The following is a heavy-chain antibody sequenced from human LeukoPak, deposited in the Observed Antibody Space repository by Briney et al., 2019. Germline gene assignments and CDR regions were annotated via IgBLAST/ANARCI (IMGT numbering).Heavy chain of an antibody. J-gene: IGHJ4*02. CDR2: ISCSSSYT. CDR1: GFTFSSYS. Sequence: AGSLSLSCAASGFTFSSYSMNWVRQAPGKGLEWVSSISCSSSYTYYPASVKGLFTTSGDNAKNSLYLQMNSLRAEDTAVYCCGRDISPPPYLDDWGQGTLVTVSS. CDR3: GRDISPPPYLDD. V-gene: IGHV3-21*01.